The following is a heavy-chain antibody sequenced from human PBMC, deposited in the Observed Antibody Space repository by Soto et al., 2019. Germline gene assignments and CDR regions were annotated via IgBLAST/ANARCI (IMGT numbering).Heavy chain of an antibody. V-gene: IGHV4-31*03. J-gene: IGHJ3*02. CDR2: IYYSGST. CDR3: ARDLIDYCSSTSCSRDAFDI. Sequence: SETLSLTCTVSGGSISSGGYYWSWIRQHPGKGLEWIGHIYYSGSTYYNPSLKSRVTISVDTSKNQFSLKLSSVTAADTAVYYCARDLIDYCSSTSCSRDAFDIWGQGTMVTVSS. D-gene: IGHD2-2*01. CDR1: GGSISSGGYY.